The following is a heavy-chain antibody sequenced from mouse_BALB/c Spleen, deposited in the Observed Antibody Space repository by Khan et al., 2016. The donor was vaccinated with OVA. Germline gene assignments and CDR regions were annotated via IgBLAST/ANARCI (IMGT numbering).Heavy chain of an antibody. CDR3: ARSPLLRLWFAY. Sequence: QVQLQQSGAELAKPGASVKMSCKASGYTFTSYWMHWVKQRPGQGLEWIGYINPSTGYTEYNQKLKDKATLTADKSSSTAYIQLNSLTSEDSAVEYCARSPLLRLWFAYWGQGTLVTVSA. CDR2: INPSTGYT. V-gene: IGHV1-7*01. CDR1: GYTFTSYW. D-gene: IGHD1-2*01. J-gene: IGHJ3*01.